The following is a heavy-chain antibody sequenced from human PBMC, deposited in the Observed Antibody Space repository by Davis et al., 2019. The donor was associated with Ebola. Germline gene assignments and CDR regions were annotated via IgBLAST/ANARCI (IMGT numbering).Heavy chain of an antibody. D-gene: IGHD6-19*01. J-gene: IGHJ4*02. CDR1: SGTFSSHS. CDR3: ARDNELSGWAWDS. CDR2: INSATGNR. Sequence: ASALVSCKASSGTFSSHSTSWLRQPPAQGLVWLGWINSATGNRRYSQRFQGRLTITSDTSATTAYMDLNNLRSEDTSVYYCARDNELSGWAWDSWDQGTLVTVSS. V-gene: IGHV1-3*01.